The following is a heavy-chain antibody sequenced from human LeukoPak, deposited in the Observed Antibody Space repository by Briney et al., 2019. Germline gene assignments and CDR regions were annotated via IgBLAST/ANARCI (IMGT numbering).Heavy chain of an antibody. V-gene: IGHV3-23*01. Sequence: SGGSLRLSCAASGFTFSSYAMSWVRQAPGKGLEWVSSISGSGGGTYYADSVKGRFTISRDNSKNTLYLQMNSLRAEDTAVYYCARVGFYYGSGRPTNAFDIWGQGTMVTVSS. CDR1: GFTFSSYA. CDR3: ARVGFYYGSGRPTNAFDI. D-gene: IGHD3-10*01. CDR2: ISGSGGGT. J-gene: IGHJ3*02.